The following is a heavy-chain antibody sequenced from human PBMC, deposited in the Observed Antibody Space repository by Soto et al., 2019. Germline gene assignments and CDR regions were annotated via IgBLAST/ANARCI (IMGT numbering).Heavy chain of an antibody. CDR2: IYYSGST. CDR1: GGSISSSSYY. V-gene: IGHV4-39*01. J-gene: IGHJ5*02. CDR3: ASTIFEGDNWFDP. D-gene: IGHD3-3*01. Sequence: ASETLSLTCTVSGGSISSSSYYWGWIRQPPGKGLERIGSIYYSGSTYYNPSLKSRVSISVDTSKNQFSLKLSSVTAADTAVYYCASTIFEGDNWFDPWGQGTLVTVSS.